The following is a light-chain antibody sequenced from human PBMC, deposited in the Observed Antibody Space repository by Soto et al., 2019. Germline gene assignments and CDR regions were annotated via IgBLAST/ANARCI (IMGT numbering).Light chain of an antibody. CDR2: SVS. J-gene: IGKJ4*01. CDR1: QAIGNH. CDR3: LQHYTYPPT. Sequence: DIQMTQSPSSLSASVGDTVTVTCRASQAIGNHLAWFQQQPGKVPPRLIFSVSTLQLGAPSRFSGSGSETDFTLKITNLQPEDFASYFCLQHYTYPPTFGGGT. V-gene: IGKV1-17*03.